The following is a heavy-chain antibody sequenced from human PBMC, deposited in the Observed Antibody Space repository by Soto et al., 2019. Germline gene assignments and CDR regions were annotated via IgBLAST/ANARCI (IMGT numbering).Heavy chain of an antibody. CDR3: ARTSSSSGPSYYYYYYMDV. Sequence: GGSLRLSCAASGFTFSSYSMNWVRQAPGKGLEWVSYISSSSSTIYYADSVKGRFTISRDNAKNSLYLQMNSLRAEDTAVYYCARTSSSSGPSYYYYYYMDVWGKGTTVTVSS. J-gene: IGHJ6*03. D-gene: IGHD6-6*01. CDR2: ISSSSSTI. CDR1: GFTFSSYS. V-gene: IGHV3-48*01.